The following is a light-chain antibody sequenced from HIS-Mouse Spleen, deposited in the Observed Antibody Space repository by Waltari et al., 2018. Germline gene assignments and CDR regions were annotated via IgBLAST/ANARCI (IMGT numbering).Light chain of an antibody. CDR3: QQYDNLPMYT. CDR2: DAS. V-gene: IGKV1-33*01. J-gene: IGKJ2*01. Sequence: DIQMTQSPSSMSASVGDRVTITCQASQDISNSLNWYQQKPGKAPKLLIYDASNLETGVPSRFSGSGSGTDFTFTISSLQPEDIATYYCQQYDNLPMYTFGQGTKLEIK. CDR1: QDISNS.